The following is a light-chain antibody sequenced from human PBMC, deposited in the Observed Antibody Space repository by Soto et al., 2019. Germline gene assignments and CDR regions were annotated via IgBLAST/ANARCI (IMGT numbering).Light chain of an antibody. Sequence: QSALTQPASVSGSPGQSITISCTGTSSDVGGYNYVSWYQQYPGKAPKLLIYDVNNRPSGVSNRFSGSKSGNTASLTISGLQREDEADYYCSSYRRGNTQVFGGGTKLTVL. J-gene: IGLJ2*01. CDR2: DVN. CDR1: SSDVGGYNY. V-gene: IGLV2-14*01. CDR3: SSYRRGNTQV.